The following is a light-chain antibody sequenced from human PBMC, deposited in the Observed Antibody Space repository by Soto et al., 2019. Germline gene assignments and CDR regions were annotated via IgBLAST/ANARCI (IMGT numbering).Light chain of an antibody. CDR1: QSISSY. J-gene: IGKJ4*01. Sequence: DIQMNQSPSSLSATVGDRVTITCRASQSISSYLNWYQQKPGKAPKVLIYAASSLQSGVPSRFSGIGSGTDFTLSISSLQPEDFATYYCQQSYSGPLTFGGGTKADNK. CDR2: AAS. CDR3: QQSYSGPLT. V-gene: IGKV1-39*01.